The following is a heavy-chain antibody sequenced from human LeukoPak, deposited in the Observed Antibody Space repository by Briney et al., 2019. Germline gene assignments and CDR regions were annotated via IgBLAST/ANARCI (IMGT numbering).Heavy chain of an antibody. V-gene: IGHV1-18*01. CDR2: ISGYNGNT. J-gene: IGHJ4*02. D-gene: IGHD6-19*01. CDR1: GYTFTTYN. CDR3: ARVGSDSSGWRRFDY. Sequence: VSVKVSCKASGYTFTTYNTNWVRQAPGQGLEWMGWISGYNGNTNYAQKLQGRVTMTTDTSTSTAYMELRSLKSDDTAVYYCARVGSDSSGWRRFDYWGQGTLVTVSS.